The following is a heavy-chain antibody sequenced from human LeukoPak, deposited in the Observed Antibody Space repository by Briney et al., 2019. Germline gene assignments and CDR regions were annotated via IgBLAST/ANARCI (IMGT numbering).Heavy chain of an antibody. V-gene: IGHV1-2*02. CDR1: GYTFTGYY. CDR2: INPNSGGT. Sequence: GASVKVSCKASGYTFTGYYMHWVRQAPGQGLEWMGWINPNSGGTNYAQKFQGRVTITRDTSISTAYMELSRLRSDDTAVYYCARDPGRRFWGSYRFDYWGQGTLVTVSS. J-gene: IGHJ4*02. D-gene: IGHD3-16*02. CDR3: ARDPGRRFWGSYRFDY.